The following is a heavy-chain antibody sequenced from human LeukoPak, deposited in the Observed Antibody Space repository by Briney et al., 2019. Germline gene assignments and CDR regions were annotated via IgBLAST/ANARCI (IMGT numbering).Heavy chain of an antibody. V-gene: IGHV1-46*01. CDR2: INPSGGST. D-gene: IGHD6-13*01. CDR1: GYTFTSYY. J-gene: IGHJ4*02. CDR3: AKQNRIAAYYY. Sequence: ASVKVSCKASGYTFTSYYMHWVRQAPGQGLEWMGIINPSGGSTSYAQKFQGRVTMTRDTSTSTAYMELSSLRSEDTAVYYCAKQNRIAAYYYWGQGTLVTVSS.